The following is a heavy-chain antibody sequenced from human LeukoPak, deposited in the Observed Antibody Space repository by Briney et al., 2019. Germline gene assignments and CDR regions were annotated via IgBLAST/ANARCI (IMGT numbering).Heavy chain of an antibody. Sequence: ASVKVSCKVSGYTLTELSMHWVRQAPGKGLEWMGGFDPEDGETIYAQKFQGRVTMTEDTSTDTAYMELSSLRSEDTAVYYCARDNSGSYSHSFDYWGQGTLVTVSS. D-gene: IGHD1-26*01. V-gene: IGHV1-24*01. CDR1: GYTLTELS. CDR3: ARDNSGSYSHSFDY. J-gene: IGHJ4*02. CDR2: FDPEDGET.